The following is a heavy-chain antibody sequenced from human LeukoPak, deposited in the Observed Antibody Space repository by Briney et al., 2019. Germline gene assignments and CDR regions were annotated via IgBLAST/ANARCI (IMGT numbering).Heavy chain of an antibody. CDR2: IIPILGIA. J-gene: IGHJ4*02. V-gene: IGHV1-69*04. CDR3: AREISGQWSFFDY. CDR1: GGTFSSYA. Sequence: ASVKVSCKASGGTFSSYAISWVRQAPGQGLEWMGRIIPILGIANYAQKFQGRVTITADKSTSTAYMELSSLRSEDTAVYYCAREISGQWSFFDYWGQGTLVTVSS. D-gene: IGHD6-19*01.